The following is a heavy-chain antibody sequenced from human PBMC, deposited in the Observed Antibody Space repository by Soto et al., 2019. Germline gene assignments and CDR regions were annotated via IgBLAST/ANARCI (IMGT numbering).Heavy chain of an antibody. V-gene: IGHV1-69*05. D-gene: IGHD6-19*01. Sequence: SVKVSCKASGGTFSSYAISWVRQAPGQGLEWMGGINPICGTTSYAQKFQGRVTMTRNKSISTAYMELSSLRSEDTAVYYCARGQAVAGVGAFDIWGQGTMVTV. CDR1: GGTFSSYA. CDR3: ARGQAVAGVGAFDI. CDR2: INPICGTT. J-gene: IGHJ3*02.